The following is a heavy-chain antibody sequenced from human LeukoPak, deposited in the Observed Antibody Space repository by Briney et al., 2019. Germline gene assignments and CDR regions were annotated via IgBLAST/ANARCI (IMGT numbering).Heavy chain of an antibody. CDR2: IYHGGST. CDR1: GYSINNGYY. Sequence: SETLSLTCAVSGYSINNGYYWGWIRQPPGKGLEWIGSIYHGGSTYYNPSLKSRVTISVDTSKNQFSLKLSSVTAADTAVYYCASVLRAYYYYYYMDVWGKGTTVTVSS. D-gene: IGHD3-3*01. V-gene: IGHV4-38-2*01. CDR3: ASVLRAYYYYYYMDV. J-gene: IGHJ6*03.